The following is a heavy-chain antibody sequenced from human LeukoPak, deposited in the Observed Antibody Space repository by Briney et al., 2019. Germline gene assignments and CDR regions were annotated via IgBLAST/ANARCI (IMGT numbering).Heavy chain of an antibody. D-gene: IGHD6-13*01. V-gene: IGHV4-39*01. Sequence: SETLSLTCTVSGGSISSYYWGWIRQPPGKGLEGIGSIYYSGSTYYNPSLKSRVTISVDTSKNQFSLKLSSVTAADTAVYYCATYSSSWYSWFDPWGQGTLVTVSS. CDR1: GGSISSYY. CDR2: IYYSGST. J-gene: IGHJ5*02. CDR3: ATYSSSWYSWFDP.